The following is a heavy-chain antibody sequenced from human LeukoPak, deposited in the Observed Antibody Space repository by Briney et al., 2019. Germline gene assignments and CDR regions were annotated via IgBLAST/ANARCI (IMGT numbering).Heavy chain of an antibody. J-gene: IGHJ6*02. CDR2: ISHDVKTT. CDR3: ARSNYYTMDV. V-gene: IGHV3-30*04. Sequence: PGGSLRLSCVASGFSFSDSVIHWVRQAPGKGLEWVAVISHDVKTTYYADSAKGRFTISRDNAKNSLYLQMNSLRADDTAVYYCARSNYYTMDVWGQGTAVTVSS. CDR1: GFSFSDSV.